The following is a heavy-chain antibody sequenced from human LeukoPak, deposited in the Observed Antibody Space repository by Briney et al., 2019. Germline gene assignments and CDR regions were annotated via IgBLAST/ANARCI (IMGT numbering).Heavy chain of an antibody. Sequence: GGSLRLSCAASGFTVGSNYMSWVRQAPGKGLEWVSVIYSGGSTYYADSVKGRFTISRDNSKNTLYLQMNSLRAEDTAVYYCARVPTPGTQFDYWGQGTLVTVSS. CDR2: IYSGGST. CDR3: ARVPTPGTQFDY. CDR1: GFTVGSNY. V-gene: IGHV3-53*01. D-gene: IGHD4/OR15-4a*01. J-gene: IGHJ4*02.